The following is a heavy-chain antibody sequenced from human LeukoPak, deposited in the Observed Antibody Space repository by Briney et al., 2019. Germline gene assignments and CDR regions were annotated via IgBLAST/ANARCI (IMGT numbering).Heavy chain of an antibody. D-gene: IGHD6-19*01. Sequence: SLRLSCAAAGFTFDDYAMHWVRRAPGKGLEWVSTINWNSGRMEYADSVKGRFAICRDNAKNSLYLQMNSLRDEDTALYYCAKDGQRRAVSVVTYMDVWGKGTTVTVSS. CDR2: INWNSGRM. V-gene: IGHV3-9*01. J-gene: IGHJ6*03. CDR3: AKDGQRRAVSVVTYMDV. CDR1: GFTFDDYA.